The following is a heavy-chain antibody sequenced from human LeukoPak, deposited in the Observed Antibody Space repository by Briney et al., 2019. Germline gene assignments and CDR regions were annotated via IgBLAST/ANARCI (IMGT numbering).Heavy chain of an antibody. D-gene: IGHD1-26*01. CDR1: GFTFSDYY. Sequence: GGSLRLSCAASGFTFSDYYMSWIRQAPGKGLEWVSYISSSGSTIYYADSVKGRFTISRDNAKNSLYLQMNSLRAEDTAVYYCARYSGTFSNSYFDCWGQGTLVTVSS. CDR2: ISSSGSTI. V-gene: IGHV3-11*04. CDR3: ARYSGTFSNSYFDC. J-gene: IGHJ4*02.